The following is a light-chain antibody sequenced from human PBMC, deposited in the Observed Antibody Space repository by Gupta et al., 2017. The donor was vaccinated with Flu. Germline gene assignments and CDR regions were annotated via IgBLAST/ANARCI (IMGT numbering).Light chain of an antibody. V-gene: IGKV4-1*01. J-gene: IGKJ1*01. CDR1: QSVLYSPNNNNY. CDR2: WAS. CDR3: QQYASTPWT. Sequence: DIVMTQSPDSLALSLGGRATINCKSSQSVLYSPNNNNYLAWYQQKLGQPPKLLIYWASTRESGVPDRFSGSGSGTDFTLTISSLQAEDVAVYYCQQYASTPWTFGQGTKVEVK.